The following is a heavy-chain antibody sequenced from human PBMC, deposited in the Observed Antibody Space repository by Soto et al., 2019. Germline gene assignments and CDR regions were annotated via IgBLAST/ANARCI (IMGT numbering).Heavy chain of an antibody. CDR2: ISYDGSNK. CDR1: GFTFSDHY. CDR3: AKDMSRWETPTGTDYFDY. V-gene: IGHV3-30*18. D-gene: IGHD1-26*01. Sequence: QVQLVESGGGLVMPGESLRLSCAASGFTFSDHYMSWIRQAPGKGLEWVAVISYDGSNKYYADSVKGRFTISRDNSKNTLYLQMNSLRAEDTAVYYCAKDMSRWETPTGTDYFDYWGQGTLVTVSS. J-gene: IGHJ4*02.